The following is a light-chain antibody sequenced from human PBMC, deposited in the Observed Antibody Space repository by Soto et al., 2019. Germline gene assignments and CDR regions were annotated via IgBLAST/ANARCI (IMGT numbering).Light chain of an antibody. V-gene: IGKV3D-20*01. CDR1: QRINDNY. Sequence: ETVLTQSPATLSLSPGDRATLSCGASQRINDNYLAWYQQKPGLAPRLLIYDASTRAPGIPDSFSGSGSGADFTLTISRLEPEDFAVYYCQQYSNLPPNTFGQGTKLEIK. CDR2: DAS. CDR3: QQYSNLPPNT. J-gene: IGKJ2*01.